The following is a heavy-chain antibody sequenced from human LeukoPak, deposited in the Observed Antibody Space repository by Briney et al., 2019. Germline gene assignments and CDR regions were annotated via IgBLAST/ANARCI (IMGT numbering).Heavy chain of an antibody. D-gene: IGHD3-10*02. CDR3: AELGITMIGGV. CDR1: GFTLSSYS. J-gene: IGHJ6*04. Sequence: GGSLRLSCAASGFTLSSYSMNWVRQAPGKGLEWVSSITSSSSYIYYADSVKGRFTISRDNAKNSLYLQMNSLRAEDTAVYYCAELGITMIGGVWGKGTTVTISS. CDR2: ITSSSSYI. V-gene: IGHV3-21*01.